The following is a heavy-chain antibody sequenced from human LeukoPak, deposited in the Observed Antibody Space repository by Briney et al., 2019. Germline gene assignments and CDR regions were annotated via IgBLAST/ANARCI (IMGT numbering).Heavy chain of an antibody. V-gene: IGHV3-72*01. J-gene: IGHJ4*02. CDR1: GFTFSSYW. CDR3: AREGDNWNPIDY. Sequence: GGSLRLSCAASGFTFSSYWMDWVRQAPGKGLEWVGRTRNKANSYTTEYAASVKGRFTISRDDSKNSLYLQMNSLKTEDTAVYYCAREGDNWNPIDYWGQGTLVTVSS. D-gene: IGHD1-20*01. CDR2: TRNKANSYTT.